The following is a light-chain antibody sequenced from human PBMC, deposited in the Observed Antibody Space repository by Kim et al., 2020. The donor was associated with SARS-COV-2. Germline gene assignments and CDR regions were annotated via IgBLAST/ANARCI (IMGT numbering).Light chain of an antibody. CDR3: SSYTSSGTPYV. J-gene: IGLJ1*01. CDR1: SSDVGGYNY. V-gene: IGLV2-14*01. CDR2: EVS. Sequence: QSALTQPASVSGSPGQSITISCTGTSSDVGGYNYVSWYQQHPGKASKLMIYEVSNRPSGVSNRFSGSKSDNTASLTISGLQAEDEADYYCSSYTSSGTPYVFGTGTKVTVL.